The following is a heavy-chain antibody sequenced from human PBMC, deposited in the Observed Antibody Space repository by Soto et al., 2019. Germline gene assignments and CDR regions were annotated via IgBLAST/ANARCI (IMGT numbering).Heavy chain of an antibody. V-gene: IGHV3-48*03. Sequence: GGSLRLACEASGFSFSSFAMNWVRQAPGRGLEWVSYISDDGASIYYADSLKGRFTISRDNAKNSLSLQLNNLRAEDTAVYYCARENSVKAWLQQSEHWGLGTLVTVSS. D-gene: IGHD5-18*01. CDR3: ARENSVKAWLQQSEH. J-gene: IGHJ1*01. CDR1: GFSFSSFA. CDR2: ISDDGASI.